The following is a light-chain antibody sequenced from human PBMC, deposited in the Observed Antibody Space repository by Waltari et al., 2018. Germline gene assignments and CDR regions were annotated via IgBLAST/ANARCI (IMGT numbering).Light chain of an antibody. CDR3: QQYNNWPLT. CDR1: QSVSSN. CDR2: GAS. Sequence: EIVMTQSPATLSVPPGERATLSCRASQSVSSNLAWYQQKPGQAPRLLIYGASTRVTGIPARFSGSGSGTEFTLTISSLQSEDFAVYYCQQYNNWPLTFGGGTKVEIK. V-gene: IGKV3-15*01. J-gene: IGKJ4*01.